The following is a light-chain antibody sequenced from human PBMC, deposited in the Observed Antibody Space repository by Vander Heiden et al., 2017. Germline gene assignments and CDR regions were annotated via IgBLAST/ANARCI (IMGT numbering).Light chain of an antibody. CDR3: CSYAGSSTWV. CDR2: EGS. V-gene: IGLV2-23*01. J-gene: IGLJ2*01. Sequence: ACVSRSSPHPFTNTCTGTSSDVGSYNLVSWYQQHPGKAPKLMIYEGSKRPSGVSNRFSGSKAGNTACLTMAGGQAEGEADYYGCSYAGSSTWVFGGGTKLTGL. CDR1: SSDVGSYNL.